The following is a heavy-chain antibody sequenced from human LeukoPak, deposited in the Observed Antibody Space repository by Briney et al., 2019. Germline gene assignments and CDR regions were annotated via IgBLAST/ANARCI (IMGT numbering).Heavy chain of an antibody. V-gene: IGHV3-23*01. CDR1: GFTFSNYA. Sequence: GGSLRLSCAASGFTFSNYAMSWVRQAPGKGLEWVSAFSGSGGSTYYADSVKGRFTISRDNSKNTLYLQMNSLRAEDTAVYYCARRAGAYSHPYDYWGQGTLVTVSS. J-gene: IGHJ4*02. CDR2: FSGSGGST. D-gene: IGHD4/OR15-4a*01. CDR3: ARRAGAYSHPYDY.